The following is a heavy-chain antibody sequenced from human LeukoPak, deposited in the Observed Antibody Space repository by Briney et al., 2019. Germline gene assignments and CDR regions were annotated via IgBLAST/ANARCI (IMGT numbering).Heavy chain of an antibody. J-gene: IGHJ3*02. CDR2: INPNSGGT. CDR3: ARVLVVAAQYDAFDI. V-gene: IGHV1-2*02. D-gene: IGHD2-15*01. CDR1: GYTFSSYD. Sequence: GASVKVSCKASGYTFSSYDINWVRQATGQGLEWMGWINPNSGGTNYAQKFQGRVTMTRDTSISTAYMELSRLRSDDTAVYYCARVLVVAAQYDAFDIWGQGTMVTVSS.